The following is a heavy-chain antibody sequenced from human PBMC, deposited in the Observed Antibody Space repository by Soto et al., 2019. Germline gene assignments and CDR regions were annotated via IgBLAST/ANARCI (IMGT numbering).Heavy chain of an antibody. Sequence: SETLSLTCTVSGGTISSWYWSWIRQPPGKGLEWIGYIYYSGSTNCNPSLKSRVTISVDTSKNQFSLKLSSVTAADAAVYYCARRYGSAIDYWGQGTLVT. CDR2: IYYSGST. CDR1: GGTISSWY. J-gene: IGHJ4*02. V-gene: IGHV4-59*08. CDR3: ARRYGSAIDY. D-gene: IGHD1-26*01.